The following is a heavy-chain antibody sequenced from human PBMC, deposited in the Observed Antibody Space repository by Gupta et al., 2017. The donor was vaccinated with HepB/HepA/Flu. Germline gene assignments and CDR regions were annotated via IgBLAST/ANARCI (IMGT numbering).Heavy chain of an antibody. CDR3: ARGRPWGITGTTLDY. CDR2: INHSGST. Sequence: QVQLQQWGAGLLKPSETLSLTCAVYGGSFSGYYWSWIRQPPGKGLEWIGEINHSGSTNYNPSLKSRVTISVDTSKNQFSLKLSSVTAADTAVYYCARGRPWGITGTTLDYWGQGTLVTVSS. V-gene: IGHV4-34*01. CDR1: GGSFSGYY. J-gene: IGHJ4*02. D-gene: IGHD1-7*01.